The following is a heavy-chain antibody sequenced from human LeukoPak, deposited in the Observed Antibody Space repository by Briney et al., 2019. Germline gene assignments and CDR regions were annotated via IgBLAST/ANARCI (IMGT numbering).Heavy chain of an antibody. D-gene: IGHD6-19*01. CDR3: ATDFGDSSGWYRF. Sequence: SETLSLTCTVSGASINSGSYYWSWLRQPAGKGLEFIGHFSSSGSTNYNPSLKSRITISVDTSKNQFSLKVSSVTAADTAVYYCATDFGDSSGWYRFWGQGTLVTVSS. V-gene: IGHV4-61*09. CDR2: FSSSGST. CDR1: GASINSGSYY. J-gene: IGHJ4*02.